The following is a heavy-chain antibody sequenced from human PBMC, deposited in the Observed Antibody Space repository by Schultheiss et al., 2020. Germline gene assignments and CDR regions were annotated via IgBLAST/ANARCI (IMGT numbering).Heavy chain of an antibody. Sequence: GGSLRLSCTASGFTFGDYAMSWFRQAPGKGLEWVGFIRSKAYGGTTEYAASVKGRFTISRDNAKNSLYLQMNSLRAEDTAVYYCARDQVNYYVDYWGQGTLVTVSS. V-gene: IGHV3-49*03. J-gene: IGHJ4*02. CDR2: IRSKAYGGTT. CDR1: GFTFGDYA. D-gene: IGHD1-1*01. CDR3: ARDQVNYYVDY.